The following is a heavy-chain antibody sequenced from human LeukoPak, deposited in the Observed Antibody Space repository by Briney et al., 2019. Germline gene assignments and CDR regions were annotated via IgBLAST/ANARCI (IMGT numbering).Heavy chain of an antibody. D-gene: IGHD6-6*01. CDR3: ARVVDSSSSPDY. CDR1: GFTFSSYA. J-gene: IGHJ4*02. V-gene: IGHV3-30-3*01. CDR2: ISYDGSNK. Sequence: GGSLRLSCAASGFTFSSYAMSWVRQAPGKGLEWVAVISYDGSNKYYADSVKGRFTISRDNSKNTLYLQMNSLRAEDTAVYYCARVVDSSSSPDYWGQGALVTVSS.